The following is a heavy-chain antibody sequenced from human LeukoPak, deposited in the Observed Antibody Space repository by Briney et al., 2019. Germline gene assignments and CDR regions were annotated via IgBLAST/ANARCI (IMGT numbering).Heavy chain of an antibody. D-gene: IGHD2-8*01. J-gene: IGHJ3*02. CDR2: ISYDGSKK. CDR3: ARHGMVYVSGDAFDI. CDR1: GFTVSSNY. V-gene: IGHV3-30*03. Sequence: GGSLRLSCAASGFTVSSNYMNWVRQAPGKGLEWVAVISYDGSKKYYADSVKGRFTISRDNSKNTLYLQMNSLRAEDTAVYYCARHGMVYVSGDAFDIWGQGTMVTVSS.